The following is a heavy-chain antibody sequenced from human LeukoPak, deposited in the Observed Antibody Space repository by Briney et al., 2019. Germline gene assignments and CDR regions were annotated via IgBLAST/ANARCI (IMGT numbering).Heavy chain of an antibody. D-gene: IGHD5-18*01. CDR3: ARDGYSYGSPADY. J-gene: IGHJ4*02. CDR1: GFTVSSNY. Sequence: PGGSLRLSCAASGFTVSSNYMSWVRQAPGKGLEWVSVIYSGGSTYYADSVKGRFTISRDNAKNSLYLQMNSLRAEDTAVYYCARDGYSYGSPADYWGQGTLVTVSS. CDR2: IYSGGST. V-gene: IGHV3-53*01.